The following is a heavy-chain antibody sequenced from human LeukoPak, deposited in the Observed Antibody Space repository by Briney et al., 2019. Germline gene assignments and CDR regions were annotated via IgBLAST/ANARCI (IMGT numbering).Heavy chain of an antibody. CDR3: TRGAHVRVYDSNPHYGHY. V-gene: IGHV1-46*01. Sequence: ASVKVSCKASGYIFTSYYIFWVRQAPGQGLEWMGIINPSTGSTSYAGKFQGRVTMTRDMSTSTVYMELSSLRSEDTALYYCTRGAHVRVYDSNPHYGHYWGQGTLVTVSS. D-gene: IGHD3-22*01. CDR2: INPSTGST. CDR1: GYIFTSYY. J-gene: IGHJ4*02.